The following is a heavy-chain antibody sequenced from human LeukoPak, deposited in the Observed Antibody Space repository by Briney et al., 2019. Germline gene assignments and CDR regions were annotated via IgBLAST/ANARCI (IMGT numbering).Heavy chain of an antibody. J-gene: IGHJ6*03. CDR2: INWNGGST. CDR1: GFTFSNYE. Sequence: GGSLRLSCAASGFTFSNYEMNWVRQAPGKELEWVSGINWNGGSTGYADSVKGRFTISRDNAKNSLYLQMNSLRAEDTALYYCARDSSGWYSGYYYYYMDVWGKGTTVTVSS. D-gene: IGHD6-19*01. CDR3: ARDSSGWYSGYYYYYMDV. V-gene: IGHV3-20*04.